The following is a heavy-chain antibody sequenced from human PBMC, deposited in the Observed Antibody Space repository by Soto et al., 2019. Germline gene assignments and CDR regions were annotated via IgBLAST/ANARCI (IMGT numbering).Heavy chain of an antibody. Sequence: GASVKVSCKASGYTFSTYYMNWVRQAPAQGLEWMGIINPTSGRTTVAQRFQGRVTMTRDTSTSTVYMELSSVRSEDTAMYYCAICSIAATGPDFDYWGQGTLVTVSS. V-gene: IGHV1-46*01. CDR2: INPTSGRT. CDR1: GYTFSTYY. J-gene: IGHJ4*02. D-gene: IGHD6-13*01. CDR3: AICSIAATGPDFDY.